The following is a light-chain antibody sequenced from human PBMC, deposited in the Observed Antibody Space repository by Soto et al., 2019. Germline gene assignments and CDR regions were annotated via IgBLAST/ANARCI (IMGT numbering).Light chain of an antibody. CDR3: KQYVNPPTT. CDR1: QTVGRNY. CDR2: DAS. J-gene: IGKJ5*01. Sequence: EIVLTQSPGSLSLFPGERATLSCRASQTVGRNYLAWFQQKPGQAPRLLIYDASTRATGIPDKFGGSGSGTAFPLTISRLEPEDFEVYYCKQYVNPPTTLGQGTRLEIK. V-gene: IGKV3-20*01.